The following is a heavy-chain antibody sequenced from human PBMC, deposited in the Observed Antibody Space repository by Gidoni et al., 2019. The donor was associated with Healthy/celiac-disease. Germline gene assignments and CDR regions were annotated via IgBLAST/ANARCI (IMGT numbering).Heavy chain of an antibody. CDR1: GFTFSSYG. CDR2: ISYDGSNK. J-gene: IGHJ6*02. CDR3: AKSSTTVTTGGMDV. V-gene: IGHV3-30*18. Sequence: QVQLVESGGGVVQPGRSLRLSCAASGFTFSSYGMHWVRQAPGKGLEWVAVISYDGSNKYYADSVKGRFTISRDNSKNTLYLQMNSLRAEDTAVYYCAKSSTTVTTGGMDVWGQGTTVTVSS. D-gene: IGHD4-17*01.